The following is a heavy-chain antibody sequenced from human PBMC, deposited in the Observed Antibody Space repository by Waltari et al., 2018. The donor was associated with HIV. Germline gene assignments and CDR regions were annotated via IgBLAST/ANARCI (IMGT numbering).Heavy chain of an antibody. J-gene: IGHJ4*02. D-gene: IGHD5-18*01. Sequence: QVQLVQSGAEVKKPGASVKVSCKASGYTFTSYAMHWVRQAPGQRLEWMGWINAGNGNTKYSQKFQGRVTITRDTSASTAYMELSSLRSEDTAVYYCARVRGYSYGYYFDYWGQGTLVTVSS. CDR1: GYTFTSYA. CDR2: INAGNGNT. V-gene: IGHV1-3*01. CDR3: ARVRGYSYGYYFDY.